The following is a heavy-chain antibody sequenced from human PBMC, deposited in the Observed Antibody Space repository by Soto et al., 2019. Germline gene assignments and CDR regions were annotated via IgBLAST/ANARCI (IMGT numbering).Heavy chain of an antibody. J-gene: IGHJ6*02. D-gene: IGHD6-13*01. V-gene: IGHV1-8*01. CDR2: MNPNSGYT. CDR3: ARGHSSSWLYGMDV. Sequence: QVQLVQSGAEVKKPGASVKVSCMASGYTFTNYDINWVRQATGQGLEWMGWMNPNSGYTGYAQKFQGGVTMTRNTSIRTAYMELSSLRSEDTAVYYCARGHSSSWLYGMDVWGQGTTVTVSS. CDR1: GYTFTNYD.